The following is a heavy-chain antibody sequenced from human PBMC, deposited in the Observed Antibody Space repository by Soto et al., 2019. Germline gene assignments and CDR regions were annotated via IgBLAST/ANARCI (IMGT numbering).Heavy chain of an antibody. CDR3: ARDHQQDYYMDV. V-gene: IGHV3-72*01. Sequence: GGSLRLSCAASGFTFSDHYMDWVRQAPGKGLEWVGRTRNKANSYTTEYAASVKGRFTISRDDSKNSLYLQMNSLKTEDTAVYYCARDHQQDYYMDVWGKGTTVTVSS. D-gene: IGHD2-15*01. CDR1: GFTFSDHY. CDR2: TRNKANSYTT. J-gene: IGHJ6*03.